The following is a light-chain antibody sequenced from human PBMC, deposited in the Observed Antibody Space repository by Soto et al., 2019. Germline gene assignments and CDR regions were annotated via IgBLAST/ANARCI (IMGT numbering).Light chain of an antibody. V-gene: IGKV1-5*01. CDR3: QQYNTYPLT. J-gene: IGKJ4*01. Sequence: DIHLTQCTSILSASVGDRVTMPCRASQYISNLLAWYKQNTGKAPKVVIVAAATLDGGVPSRFSGRRSGTDFTLTISSLQPSDFATYYCQQYNTYPLTFGGGTKVDIK. CDR1: QYISNL. CDR2: AAA.